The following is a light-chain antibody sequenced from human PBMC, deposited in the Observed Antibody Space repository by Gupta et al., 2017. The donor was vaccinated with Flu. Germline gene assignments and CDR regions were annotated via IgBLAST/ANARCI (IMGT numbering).Light chain of an antibody. CDR2: WAS. CDR1: QSLLYSSNNKNC. Sequence: DIVMTQYAESLAVSLCERATINCKSSQSLLYSSNNKNCLAWYQQKPGQPPKLLSYWASTRESGVPDRFSGSGSGTECTLTISSLQTEDVAVYYCHQYNRTPLTFGGGTKVEIK. V-gene: IGKV4-1*01. CDR3: HQYNRTPLT. J-gene: IGKJ4*01.